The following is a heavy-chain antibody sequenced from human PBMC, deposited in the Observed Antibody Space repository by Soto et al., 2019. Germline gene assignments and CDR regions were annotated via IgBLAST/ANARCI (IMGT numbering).Heavy chain of an antibody. J-gene: IGHJ4*02. D-gene: IGHD3-10*01. CDR1: GFTFSSYG. V-gene: IGHV3-33*01. CDR3: ARDPGAYYGSGADY. Sequence: ESGGGVVPPGRSLRLSCAASGFTFSSYGMHWVRQAPGKGLEWVAVIWYDGSNKYYADSVKGRFTISRDNSKNTLYLQMNSLRAEDTAVYYCARDPGAYYGSGADYWGQGTLVTVSS. CDR2: IWYDGSNK.